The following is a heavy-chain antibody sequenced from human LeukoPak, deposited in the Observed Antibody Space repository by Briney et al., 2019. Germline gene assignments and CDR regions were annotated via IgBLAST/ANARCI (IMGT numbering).Heavy chain of an antibody. J-gene: IGHJ6*02. CDR3: ARRTFGGVDGMDV. V-gene: IGHV4-31*03. Sequence: PSETLSLTCSVSGGSSSIGGYYWSWIRQHPGKGLEWIAYSYYSGSTYYNPSLKSRVAISVDMSKSQFSLSLASVTAADTAVYYCARRTFGGVDGMDVWGQGTTVTVSS. CDR1: GGSSSIGGYY. D-gene: IGHD3-10*01. CDR2: SYYSGST.